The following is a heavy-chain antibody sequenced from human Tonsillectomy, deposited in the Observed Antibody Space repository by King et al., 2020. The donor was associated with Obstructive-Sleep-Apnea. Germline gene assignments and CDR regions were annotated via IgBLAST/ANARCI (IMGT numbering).Heavy chain of an antibody. V-gene: IGHV3-30*18. CDR2: ISYDGRNK. CDR1: GFTFSSYG. D-gene: IGHD6-13*01. J-gene: IGHJ6*02. Sequence: QLVQSGGGVVQPGRSLRLSCAASGFTFSSYGMHWVRQAPGKGLEWGAVISYDGRNKHSSDSVKGRFTISRDDSKKTVYLQMKNLRAEGTSVYYCAKDFSAAATPLSYLYYGMDVWGQGTTVTVSS. CDR3: AKDFSAAATPLSYLYYGMDV.